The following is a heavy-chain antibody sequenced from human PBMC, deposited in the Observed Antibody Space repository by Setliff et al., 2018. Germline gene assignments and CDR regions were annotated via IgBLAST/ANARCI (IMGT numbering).Heavy chain of an antibody. Sequence: EASVKVSCKASGGTFSTYAVNWVRQAPGQGLEWMGGIVPVFGTRNYAQKFQGRVTFTADDSATTTYMELSSLTSEDTAIYYCARNMGMGQRDYFDYWGRGTLVTVSS. CDR2: IVPVFGTR. J-gene: IGHJ4*02. D-gene: IGHD6-13*01. CDR3: ARNMGMGQRDYFDY. CDR1: GGTFSTYA. V-gene: IGHV1-69*13.